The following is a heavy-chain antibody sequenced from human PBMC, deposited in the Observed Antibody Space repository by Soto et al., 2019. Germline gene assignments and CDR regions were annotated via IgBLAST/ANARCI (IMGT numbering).Heavy chain of an antibody. J-gene: IGHJ6*02. V-gene: IGHV1-46*01. Sequence: ASVKVSCKASGYTFTSYYMHWVRQAPGQGLEWMGIINPSGGSTSYAQKFQGRVTMTRDTSTSTVYMELSSLRSEDTAVYYCAREYDDYSSPPGLRAYCYVMDVWGQGTTVTVAS. CDR3: AREYDDYSSPPGLRAYCYVMDV. D-gene: IGHD4-4*01. CDR2: INPSGGST. CDR1: GYTFTSYY.